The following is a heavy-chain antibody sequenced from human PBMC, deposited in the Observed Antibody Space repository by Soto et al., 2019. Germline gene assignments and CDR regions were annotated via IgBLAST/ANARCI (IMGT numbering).Heavy chain of an antibody. CDR3: ARVGHCSSTSCYPFDF. V-gene: IGHV1-2*02. Sequence: ASVKVSCKASGYTFTDFYMHWVRQAPGQGLEWMGWINPNSGGTNYAQKFQGRVTMTRDTSISTAYMELTRLGSDDTAVYYCARVGHCSSTSCYPFDFWGQGTLVTVSS. J-gene: IGHJ4*02. CDR1: GYTFTDFY. D-gene: IGHD2-2*01. CDR2: INPNSGGT.